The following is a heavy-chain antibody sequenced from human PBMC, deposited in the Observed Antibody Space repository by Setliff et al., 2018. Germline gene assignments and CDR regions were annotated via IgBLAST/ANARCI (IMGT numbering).Heavy chain of an antibody. Sequence: KPSETLSLTCSVSGGSISSGSYYWTWIRQPAGKGLEWIGHIYTSGTTKCNPSLKSRVTISVDASKNQFFLKLTSVTAADTAVYYCARSNMGNYYDSGRYYYYYYMDVWGKGTTVTVSS. CDR2: IYTSGTT. V-gene: IGHV4-61*09. CDR1: GGSISSGSYY. D-gene: IGHD3-10*01. CDR3: ARSNMGNYYDSGRYYYYYYMDV. J-gene: IGHJ6*03.